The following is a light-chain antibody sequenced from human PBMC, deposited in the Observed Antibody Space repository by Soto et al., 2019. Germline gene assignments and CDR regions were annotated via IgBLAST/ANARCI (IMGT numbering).Light chain of an antibody. CDR2: EVS. CDR3: CSFARSRIL. CDR1: SSDVGSYNL. V-gene: IGLV2-23*02. Sequence: QSVLTQPASVSGSPGQSITISCTGTSSDVGSYNLVSWYQQHPGKDPKLMIYEVSERPAGVSNRFSGSKSGNTASLRISGLQAEDEADYYCCSFARSRILFGTGTKVTVL. J-gene: IGLJ1*01.